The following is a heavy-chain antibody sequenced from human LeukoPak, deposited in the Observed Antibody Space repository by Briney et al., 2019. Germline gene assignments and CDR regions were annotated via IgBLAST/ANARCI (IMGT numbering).Heavy chain of an antibody. CDR1: GYTFTGYY. CDR3: ARDEGSSGWYPFDY. CDR2: INPNSGGT. J-gene: IGHJ4*02. V-gene: IGHV1-2*02. D-gene: IGHD6-19*01. Sequence: ASVKVSCKASGYTFTGYYMHWVRQAPGQGLDWMGWINPNSGGTNYAQKFPGRVTMTRDTSISTAYMELSRLRSDDTAVYYCARDEGSSGWYPFDYWGQGTLVTVSS.